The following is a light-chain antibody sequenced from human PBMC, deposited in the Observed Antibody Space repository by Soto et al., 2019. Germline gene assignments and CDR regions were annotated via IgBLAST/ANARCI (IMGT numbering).Light chain of an antibody. J-gene: IGLJ1*01. CDR3: LLSYNGPYV. Sequence: QALSTHEPSLTRSPGGTFTLTFGSSTGAVTNGHYPYWFQQKPVQATRELIYDTTNRNSWTHARFSGSLLGGKASLTLSGAQPEDEAEYYCLLSYNGPYVFGTGTKSPS. CDR2: DTT. CDR1: TGAVTNGHY. V-gene: IGLV7-46*01.